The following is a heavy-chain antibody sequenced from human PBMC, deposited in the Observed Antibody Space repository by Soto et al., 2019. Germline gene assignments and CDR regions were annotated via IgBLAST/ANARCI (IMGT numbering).Heavy chain of an antibody. CDR2: IFSSCES. V-gene: IGHV3-53*01. CDR3: ARGGIGMVRTFDH. J-gene: IGHJ4*02. CDR1: GFTVSSTY. Sequence: PGGSLRLSCAASGFTVSSTYMSWVRQAPGKGLEWVSIIFSSCESFYADSVKGRFTISRDSSDNTVYLQMNSLKAEDTAVYYCARGGIGMVRTFDHWGQGTLVTVSS. D-gene: IGHD3-10*01.